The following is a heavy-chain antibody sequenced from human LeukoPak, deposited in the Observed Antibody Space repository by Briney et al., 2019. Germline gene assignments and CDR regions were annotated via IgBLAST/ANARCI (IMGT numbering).Heavy chain of an antibody. V-gene: IGHV3-48*03. CDR3: ARVSGDSSGYFDY. Sequence: GGSLRLSCAASGFXFSSYEINWVRQAPGKGLGWVSYISSSGSTIYYADSVKGRFTISRDNAKNSLYLQMNSLRAEDTAVYYCARVSGDSSGYFDYWGQGTLVTVSS. J-gene: IGHJ4*02. CDR1: GFXFSSYE. CDR2: ISSSGSTI. D-gene: IGHD3-22*01.